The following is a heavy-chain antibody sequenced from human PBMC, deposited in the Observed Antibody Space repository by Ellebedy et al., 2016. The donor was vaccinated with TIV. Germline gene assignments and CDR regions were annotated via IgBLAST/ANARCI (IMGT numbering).Heavy chain of an antibody. CDR1: GFTFSNYW. J-gene: IGHJ4*02. Sequence: GESLKISCAASGFTFSNYWMTWVRQAPGKGLEWVANINPDGSEKHYVDSVKGRFTISRDNAKTSLYLQINSLRDDDTAVYYCARARCSNVDCHTPGYWGQGSLVTVSS. CDR3: ARARCSNVDCHTPGY. D-gene: IGHD2-8*01. CDR2: INPDGSEK. V-gene: IGHV3-7*03.